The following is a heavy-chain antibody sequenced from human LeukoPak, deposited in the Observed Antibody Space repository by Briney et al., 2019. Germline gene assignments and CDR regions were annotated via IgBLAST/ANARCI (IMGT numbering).Heavy chain of an antibody. Sequence: ASVKVSCKASGYTFTSYGISWVRQAPGQGLEWMGWISAYNGNTNYAQKLQGRITMTTDTSTSTAYMELRSLRSDDTAVYYCARDRDRRWFGEFSVYYGMDVWGQGTTVTVSS. CDR2: ISAYNGNT. D-gene: IGHD3-10*01. V-gene: IGHV1-18*01. CDR1: GYTFTSYG. CDR3: ARDRDRRWFGEFSVYYGMDV. J-gene: IGHJ6*02.